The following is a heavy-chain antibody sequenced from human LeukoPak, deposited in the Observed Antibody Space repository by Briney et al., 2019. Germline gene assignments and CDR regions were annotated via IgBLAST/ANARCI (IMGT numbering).Heavy chain of an antibody. CDR3: AKDLTYYYDSTGYYFDY. V-gene: IGHV3-23*01. D-gene: IGHD3-22*01. J-gene: IGHJ4*02. Sequence: GGSLRLSCAASGFTFSSYAMSWVRQAPGKGLELVSGISGSGGTTYYADSVKGRFTISRDNSKNTLYLQLNSLRAEDTAIYYCAKDLTYYYDSTGYYFDYWGQGTLVTVSP. CDR2: ISGSGGTT. CDR1: GFTFSSYA.